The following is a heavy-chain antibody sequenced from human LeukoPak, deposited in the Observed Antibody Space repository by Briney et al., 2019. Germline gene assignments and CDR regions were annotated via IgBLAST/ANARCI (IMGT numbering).Heavy chain of an antibody. CDR2: TYTGGNS. CDR3: ARGGRGSAAVVAPRSFDI. D-gene: IGHD3-22*01. CDR1: GFTVSSIH. Sequence: GGSLRLSCAASGFTVSSIHMVWVRQAPGKGLEWVSVTYTGGNSYYADSVKGRFIISRDISKNTLYLQTNSLRAEDSALYYCARGGRGSAAVVAPRSFDIWGQGRMVTVSS. V-gene: IGHV3-53*01. J-gene: IGHJ3*02.